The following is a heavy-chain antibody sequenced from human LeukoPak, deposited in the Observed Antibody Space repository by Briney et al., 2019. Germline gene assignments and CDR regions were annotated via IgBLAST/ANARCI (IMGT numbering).Heavy chain of an antibody. Sequence: GGSLRLSCAASGFTFSSYAMSWVRQAPGKGLEWVSAISGSGGSTYYADSVKGRLTISRDNSKNTLYLQMNSLRAEDTAVYYCAKAEDIVVVVAATSFDYWGQGTLVTVSS. CDR3: AKAEDIVVVVAATSFDY. D-gene: IGHD2-15*01. CDR1: GFTFSSYA. V-gene: IGHV3-23*01. J-gene: IGHJ4*02. CDR2: ISGSGGST.